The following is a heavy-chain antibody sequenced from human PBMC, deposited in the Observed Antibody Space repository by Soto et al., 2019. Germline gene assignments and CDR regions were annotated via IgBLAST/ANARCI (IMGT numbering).Heavy chain of an antibody. CDR1: VYTFTSYV. J-gene: IGHJ4*02. Sequence: ASVKVSSKASVYTFTSYVISWARHAPGQGLEWMGWISAYNGNTNYAQKLQGRVTMTTDTSTSTAYMELRSLRSDNTAVYYCARDWGSGWYFFDYWGQGTLVTVSS. CDR3: ARDWGSGWYFFDY. CDR2: ISAYNGNT. V-gene: IGHV1-18*01. D-gene: IGHD6-19*01.